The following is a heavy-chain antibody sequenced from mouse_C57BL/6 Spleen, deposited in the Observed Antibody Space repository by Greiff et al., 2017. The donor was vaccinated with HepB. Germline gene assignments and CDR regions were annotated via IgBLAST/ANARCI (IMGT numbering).Heavy chain of an antibody. Sequence: QVQLQQSGAELVRPGTSVKLSCKASGYTFTSYWMHWVKQRPGQGLEWIGVIDPSDSYTNYNQKFKGKATLTVDTSSSTAYMQLSSLTSEDSAVYYCARGYDVLYYYAMDYWGQGTSVTVSS. CDR2: IDPSDSYT. J-gene: IGHJ4*01. D-gene: IGHD2-2*01. V-gene: IGHV1-59*01. CDR3: ARGYDVLYYYAMDY. CDR1: GYTFTSYW.